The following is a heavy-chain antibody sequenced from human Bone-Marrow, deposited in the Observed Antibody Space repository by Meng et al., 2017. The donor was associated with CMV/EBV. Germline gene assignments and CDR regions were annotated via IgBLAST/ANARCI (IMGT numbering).Heavy chain of an antibody. D-gene: IGHD6-25*01. Sequence: SGPTLVKPTQTLTLTCTFSGFSLSTRGVGVGWIRQHPGKAMEWLALIYWNDDKRYSPSLKSRLTITKDTSKNHVVLTMTNMDPVDTATYYCAQKTRSQRWFDPWGQGTLVTVSS. CDR3: AQKTRSQRWFDP. V-gene: IGHV2-5*01. J-gene: IGHJ5*02. CDR1: GFSLSTRGVG. CDR2: IYWNDDK.